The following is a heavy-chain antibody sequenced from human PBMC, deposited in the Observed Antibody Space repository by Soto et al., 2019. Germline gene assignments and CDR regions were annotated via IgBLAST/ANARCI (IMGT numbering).Heavy chain of an antibody. CDR1: GGTFSSYA. J-gene: IGHJ5*02. V-gene: IGHV1-69*13. CDR3: ARAAPYCSSTSCYQYWFDP. CDR2: IIPIFGTA. Sequence: VASVKVSCKASGGTFSSYAISWVRQAPGQGLEWMGGIIPIFGTANYAQKFQGRVTITADESTSTAYMELSSLRSEDTAVYYCARAAPYCSSTSCYQYWFDPWGQGTLVTVSS. D-gene: IGHD2-2*01.